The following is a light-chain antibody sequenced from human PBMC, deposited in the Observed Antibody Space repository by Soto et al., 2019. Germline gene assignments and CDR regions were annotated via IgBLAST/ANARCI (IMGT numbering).Light chain of an antibody. Sequence: DIQMTQSPSSLSASVGDRVTITCRASQSISSYLNWYQQKPGKAPKLLIYAASSLQSGVPSRFSGSGSGTDFTLTISSLQPEDVGTYFCQQYDDFPQTFGQGTKVDIK. CDR1: QSISSY. V-gene: IGKV1-39*01. CDR2: AAS. CDR3: QQYDDFPQT. J-gene: IGKJ1*01.